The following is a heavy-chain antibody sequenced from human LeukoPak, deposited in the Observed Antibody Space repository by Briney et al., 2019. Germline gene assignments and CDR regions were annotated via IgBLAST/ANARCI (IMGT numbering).Heavy chain of an antibody. CDR2: IQFDGSKI. CDR3: AKGVYSSSWYGDYFDY. D-gene: IGHD6-13*01. V-gene: IGHV3-30*02. J-gene: IGHJ4*02. CDR1: GFTFNTHG. Sequence: GGSLRLSCVASGFTFNTHGMHWVRQAPGKGLEWVAFIQFDGSKIDYADSVKGRFTISRDNSENTLYLQMNSLRAEDTAVYYCAKGVYSSSWYGDYFDYWGQGTLVTVSS.